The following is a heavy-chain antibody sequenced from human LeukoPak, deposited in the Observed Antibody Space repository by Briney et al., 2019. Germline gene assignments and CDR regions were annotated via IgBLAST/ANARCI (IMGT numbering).Heavy chain of an antibody. J-gene: IGHJ6*03. D-gene: IGHD3-16*01. CDR2: IYYSGST. CDR3: ARVGATYPHYYMDV. CDR1: GDSISSSGDY. V-gene: IGHV4-39*01. Sequence: SETLSLTCTVSGDSISSSGDYWGWIRQPPGKGLEWIGXIYYSGSTYYNPSLKSRVTIAVDTSKNQFSLKLTSVTAADTAVYYCARVGATYPHYYMDVWGKGTTVTVAS.